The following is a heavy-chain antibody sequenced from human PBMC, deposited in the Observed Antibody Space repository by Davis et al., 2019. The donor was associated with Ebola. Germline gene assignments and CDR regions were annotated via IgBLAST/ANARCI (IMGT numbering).Heavy chain of an antibody. Sequence: GSLRLSCAASGFPFSSYAMHWVRQAPGKGLAWVSLISYDGNNKFYADSVKGRFTISKDNSKNTVFLQMSSLTTEDTAVYYCARDWGYDTSGYYEWGQGTLVTVSS. CDR3: ARDWGYDTSGYYE. CDR1: GFPFSSYA. J-gene: IGHJ4*01. D-gene: IGHD3-22*01. V-gene: IGHV3-30-3*01. CDR2: ISYDGNNK.